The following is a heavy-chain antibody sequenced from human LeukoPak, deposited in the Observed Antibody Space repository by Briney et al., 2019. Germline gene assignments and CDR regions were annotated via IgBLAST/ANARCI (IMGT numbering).Heavy chain of an antibody. V-gene: IGHV3-7*01. J-gene: IGHJ3*02. Sequence: GRSLRLSCAGSGFTFSRYGIHWVRQAPGKGLEWVANIEQDGSEKYYVDSVKGRFTISRDNAKNSLYLQMNSLRAEDTAVYHCARFGSVAGSPVAFDIWGQGTMVTVSS. CDR2: IEQDGSEK. D-gene: IGHD6-19*01. CDR3: ARFGSVAGSPVAFDI. CDR1: GFTFSRYG.